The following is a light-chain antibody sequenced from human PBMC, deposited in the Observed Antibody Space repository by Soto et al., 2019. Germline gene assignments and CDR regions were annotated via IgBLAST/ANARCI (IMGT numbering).Light chain of an antibody. Sequence: DIVMTQSPDSLAVSLGERVTIHCKSSQSVLYSSNNRNYFAWHQQKPGQPPKLLIYWASTRESGVPDRFSGSGSGTDFTLTISSLQAADVAVYYCQQYYSSPFTFGQGTKLEI. J-gene: IGKJ2*01. CDR3: QQYYSSPFT. CDR1: QSVLYSSNNRNY. CDR2: WAS. V-gene: IGKV4-1*01.